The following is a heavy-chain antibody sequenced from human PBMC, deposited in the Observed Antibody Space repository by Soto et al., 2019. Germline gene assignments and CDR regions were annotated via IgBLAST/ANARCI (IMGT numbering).Heavy chain of an antibody. Sequence: ASVKVSCKASGYTFTSYGISWVRQAPGQVLEWMGWISAYNGNTNYAQKLQGRVTMTTDTSTSTAYMELRSLRSDDTAVYYCARDSSGFWSGFDAFDIWGQGTMVTVSS. J-gene: IGHJ3*02. CDR3: ARDSSGFWSGFDAFDI. V-gene: IGHV1-18*01. CDR1: GYTFTSYG. CDR2: ISAYNGNT. D-gene: IGHD3-3*01.